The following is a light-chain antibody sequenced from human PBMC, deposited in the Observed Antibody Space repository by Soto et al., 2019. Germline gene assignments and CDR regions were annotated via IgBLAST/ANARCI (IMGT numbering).Light chain of an antibody. V-gene: IGKV1-5*01. Sequence: DIQMTQSPSTLSASVGDRVTITCRASQNINNCMAWYHQKPGEAPKLLIYDAFSLQTGVPFTFSGSGSGTEFSLTISSLQPDDFGTYYCQQYHNFPLTFGGGTKVEIK. J-gene: IGKJ4*01. CDR3: QQYHNFPLT. CDR1: QNINNC. CDR2: DAF.